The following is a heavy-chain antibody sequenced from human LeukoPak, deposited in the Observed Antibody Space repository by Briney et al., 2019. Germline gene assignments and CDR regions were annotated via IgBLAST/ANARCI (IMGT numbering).Heavy chain of an antibody. V-gene: IGHV4-34*01. Sequence: SETLSLTCAVYGGSFSGYYWSWIRQPPGKGLEWIGEINHSGSTNYNPSLKSRVTISVDTSKNQFSLKLSSVTAADTAVYYCARGYYGSGTKTKGFRNWFDPWGQGTLVTVSS. CDR2: INHSGST. CDR3: ARGYYGSGTKTKGFRNWFDP. CDR1: GGSFSGYY. J-gene: IGHJ5*02. D-gene: IGHD3-10*01.